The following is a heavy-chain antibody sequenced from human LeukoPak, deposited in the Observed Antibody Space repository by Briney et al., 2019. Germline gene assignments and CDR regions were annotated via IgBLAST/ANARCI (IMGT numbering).Heavy chain of an antibody. V-gene: IGHV1-24*01. CDR2: YDPEDGET. J-gene: IGHJ4*02. CDR1: GYTLTELS. Sequence: ASVKVSCKVSGYTLTELSMHWVRQAPGKGLEWMGGYDPEDGETIYAQKFQGRVTMTEDTSTDTAYMELSSLRSEDTAVYYCATPPLYSGSYFCYWGQGTLVTVSS. D-gene: IGHD1-26*01. CDR3: ATPPLYSGSYFCY.